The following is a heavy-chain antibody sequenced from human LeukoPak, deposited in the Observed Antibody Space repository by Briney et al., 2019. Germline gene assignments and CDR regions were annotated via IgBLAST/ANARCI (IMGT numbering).Heavy chain of an antibody. CDR3: TTDSGSYYYY. V-gene: IGHV3-23*01. J-gene: IGHJ4*02. CDR1: GFTFSSYA. D-gene: IGHD1-26*01. Sequence: GGSLRLSCAASGFTFSSYAMSWVRQAPGKGLEWVSSISGSGDSTFYADSVKDRFTISRDNSKNTLYLQMSRLRAEDTAVYYCTTDSGSYYYYWGQGTLVTVSS. CDR2: ISGSGDST.